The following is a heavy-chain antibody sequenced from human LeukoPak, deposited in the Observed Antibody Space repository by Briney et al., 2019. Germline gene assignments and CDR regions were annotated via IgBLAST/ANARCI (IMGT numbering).Heavy chain of an antibody. CDR3: ARVSSLGVWGMVRGALRP. D-gene: IGHD3-10*01. CDR1: GFTVSSNY. CDR2: IYSGGST. Sequence: GGSLRLSCAASGFTVSSNYMSWVRQAPGKGLEWVSVIYSGGSTYYADSVKGRFTISRDNSKNTLYLQMNSLRAEDTAVYYCARVSSLGVWGMVRGALRPWGQGTLVTVSS. V-gene: IGHV3-53*01. J-gene: IGHJ5*02.